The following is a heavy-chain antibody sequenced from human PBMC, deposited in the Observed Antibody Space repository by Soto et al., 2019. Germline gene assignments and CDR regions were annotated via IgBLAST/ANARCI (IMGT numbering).Heavy chain of an antibody. Sequence: QVTLKEAGPVLVKPPETLMLTCTVSGSSLSNATLGVSWICQPTGKALEWLAYIFSNHEKSYSTSLKCRLTISNDTCTSQVVLTMSNMEPVDTATYFCASSRSWAFDFDYGGQGTLVTVSS. CDR1: GSSLSNATLG. CDR2: IFSNHEK. D-gene: IGHD2-15*01. J-gene: IGHJ4*02. CDR3: ASSRSWAFDFDY. V-gene: IGHV2-26*01.